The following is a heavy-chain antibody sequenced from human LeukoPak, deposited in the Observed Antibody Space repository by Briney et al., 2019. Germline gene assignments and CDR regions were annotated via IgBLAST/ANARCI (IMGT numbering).Heavy chain of an antibody. V-gene: IGHV4-4*09. CDR2: ILASGTT. Sequence: SETLSLTCTVSNGSISSYHWSWVRQPPGKGLEWIGYILASGTTNYNPSLKSRLTISVDTSKNQFTLKLSSVTAADTAVYYCARLRVSGSYLYYFDYWGQGTLVTVSS. D-gene: IGHD1-26*01. CDR3: ARLRVSGSYLYYFDY. CDR1: NGSISSYH. J-gene: IGHJ4*02.